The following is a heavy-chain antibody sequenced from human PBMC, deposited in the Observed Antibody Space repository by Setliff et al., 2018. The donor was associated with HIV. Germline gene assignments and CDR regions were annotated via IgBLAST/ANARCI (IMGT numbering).Heavy chain of an antibody. CDR2: LHYSGNT. CDR1: GGSIRSSTYY. D-gene: IGHD5-18*01. J-gene: IGHJ4*02. V-gene: IGHV4-39*07. Sequence: PSETLSLTCTVSGGSIRSSTYYWGWIRQSPGKGLEWIGSLHYSGNTYYNSSLKSRVTISLDTSKNQFSLNLTSVTAADTAVYYCARQTPKSNVDTAVDCWGQGTLVTVSS. CDR3: ARQTPKSNVDTAVDC.